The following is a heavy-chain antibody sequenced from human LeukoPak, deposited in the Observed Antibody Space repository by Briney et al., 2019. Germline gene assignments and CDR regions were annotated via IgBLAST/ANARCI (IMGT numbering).Heavy chain of an antibody. D-gene: IGHD3-9*01. Sequence: SETLSLTCTVSGGSISSSSYYWGWIRQPPGKGLEWIGSIYYSGSTYYNPSLKSRVTISVDTSKNQFSLKLSSVTAADTAVYYCARQNFDWLSPPLYNWFDPWGQGTLVTVSS. CDR1: GGSISSSSYY. CDR3: ARQNFDWLSPPLYNWFDP. CDR2: IYYSGST. J-gene: IGHJ5*02. V-gene: IGHV4-39*01.